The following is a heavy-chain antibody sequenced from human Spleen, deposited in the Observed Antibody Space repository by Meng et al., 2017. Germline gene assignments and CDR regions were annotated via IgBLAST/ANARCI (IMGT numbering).Heavy chain of an antibody. V-gene: IGHV4-34*01. CDR3: ARGLSIAVVPGHWFDP. CDR1: GGAFRGFG. J-gene: IGHJ5*02. CDR2: INHSGST. Sequence: QVLLQRRAAGLCDPSGTRSLPCAVYGGAFRGFGWGWSRQPPGKGLEWIGEINHSGSTNYTPSLKSRVTISLDTSRNQFSLKLNTVTAADTSVYDCARGLSIAVVPGHWFDPWGQGTLVTVSS. D-gene: IGHD2-2*01.